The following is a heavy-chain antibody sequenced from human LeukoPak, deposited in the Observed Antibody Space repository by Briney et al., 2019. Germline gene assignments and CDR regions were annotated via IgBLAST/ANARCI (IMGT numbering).Heavy chain of an antibody. Sequence: GGSLRLSCAASGFTFSGYAMHWVRQAPGKGLEGVAVISYDGSNKYYADSVKGRFTISRDNSKNTLYLQMNILRAEDTAVYYCARDRVRDCSSTSCYQPLLWDWGQGTLVTVSS. D-gene: IGHD2-2*01. CDR1: GFTFSGYA. CDR2: ISYDGSNK. J-gene: IGHJ4*02. V-gene: IGHV3-30-3*01. CDR3: ARDRVRDCSSTSCYQPLLWD.